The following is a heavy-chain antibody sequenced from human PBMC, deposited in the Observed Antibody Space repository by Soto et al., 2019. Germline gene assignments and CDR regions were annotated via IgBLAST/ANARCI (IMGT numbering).Heavy chain of an antibody. Sequence: SETLSLTCTVSGGSISGYYWSWIRQPPGKGLEWIGYIYYSGSTNYNPSLKSRVTISVDTSKNQFSLKLSSVTAADTAVYYCARVQGRGAFDIWGQGTMVTVSS. V-gene: IGHV4-59*01. CDR1: GGSISGYY. CDR3: ARVQGRGAFDI. D-gene: IGHD1-26*01. J-gene: IGHJ3*02. CDR2: IYYSGST.